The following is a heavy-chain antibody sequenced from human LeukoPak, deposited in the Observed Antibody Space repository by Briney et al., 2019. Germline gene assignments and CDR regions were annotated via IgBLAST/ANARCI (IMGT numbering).Heavy chain of an antibody. D-gene: IGHD6-19*01. CDR3: ARESLGSSGWKRSFDY. Sequence: SVKVSCKASGGTFSSYAISWVRQAPGQGLECMGGIIPIFGTANYAQKFQGRVTITADKSTSTAYMELSSLRSEDTAVYYCARESLGSSGWKRSFDYWGQGTLVTVSS. V-gene: IGHV1-69*06. CDR2: IIPIFGTA. CDR1: GGTFSSYA. J-gene: IGHJ4*02.